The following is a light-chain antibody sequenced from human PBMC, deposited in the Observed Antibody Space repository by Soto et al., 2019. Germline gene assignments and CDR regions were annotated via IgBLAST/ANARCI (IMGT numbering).Light chain of an antibody. CDR3: SSYSSRSTLV. V-gene: IGLV2-14*01. CDR2: EVS. CDR1: SSDVGGYNY. Sequence: QSALTQPASVSGSPGQSITIACTGTSSDVGGYNYVSWFQHHPGKAPKLIICEVSNRPSGVSNRFSASKSGNTASLTISGLQAEDEATYYCSSYSSRSTLVFGTGTKLTVL. J-gene: IGLJ1*01.